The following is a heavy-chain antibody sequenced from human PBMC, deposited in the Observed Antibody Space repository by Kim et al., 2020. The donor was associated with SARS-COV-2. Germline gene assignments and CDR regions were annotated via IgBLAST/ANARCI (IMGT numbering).Heavy chain of an antibody. CDR1: GFTFSDYY. V-gene: IGHV3-11*06. D-gene: IGHD6-19*01. CDR3: ARLYSSGWYGDGY. CDR2: ISSSSSYT. Sequence: GGSLRLSCAASGFTFSDYYMSWIRQAPGKGLEWVSYISSSSSYTNYADSVKGRFTISRDNAKNSLYLQMNSLRAEDTAVYYCARLYSSGWYGDGYWGQGTLVTVSS. J-gene: IGHJ4*02.